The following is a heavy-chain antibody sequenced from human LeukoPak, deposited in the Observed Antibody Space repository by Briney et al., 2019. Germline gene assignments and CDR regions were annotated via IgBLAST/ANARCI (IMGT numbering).Heavy chain of an antibody. V-gene: IGHV3-30*02. D-gene: IGHD6-13*01. CDR2: LRNDGSKE. CDR3: ARLAGIAAAGTARFDY. Sequence: GGSLRLSCVASGFSFSSYGMHWVRQAPGKGLEWVAFLRNDGSKEYSADFVKGRFTISRDNSKNTVYLQMNSLRAEDTAVYYCARLAGIAAAGTARFDYWGQGTLVTVSS. J-gene: IGHJ4*02. CDR1: GFSFSSYG.